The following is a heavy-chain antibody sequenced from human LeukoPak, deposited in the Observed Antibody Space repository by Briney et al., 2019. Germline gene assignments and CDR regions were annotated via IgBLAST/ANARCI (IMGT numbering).Heavy chain of an antibody. Sequence: GGSLRLSCAASGFTFSNAWMNWVRQAPGKGLEWVGRIKSKTDGGTTDYAAPVKGRFTISRDDSKNTLYLQMNSLKTEDTAVYYCTTHSGSYYYYGMDVWGQGTTATVSS. V-gene: IGHV3-15*07. CDR2: IKSKTDGGTT. J-gene: IGHJ6*02. CDR3: TTHSGSYYYYGMDV. D-gene: IGHD1-26*01. CDR1: GFTFSNAW.